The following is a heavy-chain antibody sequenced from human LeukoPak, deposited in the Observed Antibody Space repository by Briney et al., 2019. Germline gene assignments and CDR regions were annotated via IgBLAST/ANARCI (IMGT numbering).Heavy chain of an antibody. J-gene: IGHJ4*02. V-gene: IGHV5-51*01. D-gene: IGHD3-9*01. CDR2: IYPGDSDT. Sequence: GGSLRLSCKGSGYSFTSYWIGWVRRMPGKGLEWMGIIYPGDSDTRYSPSFQGQVTISADKSISTAYLQWSSLKASDTAMYYCARRDILTGYYMPNYFDYWGQGTLVTVSS. CDR3: ARRDILTGYYMPNYFDY. CDR1: GYSFTSYW.